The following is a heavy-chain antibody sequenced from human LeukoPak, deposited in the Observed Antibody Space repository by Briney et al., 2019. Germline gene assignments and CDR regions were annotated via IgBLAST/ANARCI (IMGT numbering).Heavy chain of an antibody. CDR3: ARDRYDSSAFDI. CDR2: IYYSGST. CDR1: GGSISSYY. D-gene: IGHD3-22*01. V-gene: IGHV4-59*01. Sequence: SETLSLTCTASGGSISSYYWSWIRQPPGKGLEWIGYIYYSGSTNYNPSLKSRVTISVDTSKNQFSLKLSSVTAADTAVYYCARDRYDSSAFDIWGQGTMVTVSS. J-gene: IGHJ3*02.